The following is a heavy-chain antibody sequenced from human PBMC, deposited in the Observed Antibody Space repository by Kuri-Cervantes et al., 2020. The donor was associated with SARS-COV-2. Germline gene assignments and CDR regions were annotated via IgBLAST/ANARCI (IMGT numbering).Heavy chain of an antibody. J-gene: IGHJ1*01. CDR3: AKDRGYCSSTSCYNGYFQL. CDR1: GFTFSSYG. CDR2: IRYDGSNK. V-gene: IGHV3-30*02. Sequence: GESLKISCAASGFTFSSYGMHWVRQAPGKGLEWVAFIRYDGSNKYYADSVKGRFTISRDNSKNTLYLQMNSLRAEDTAVYYCAKDRGYCSSTSCYNGYFQLWGQGTLVTVSS. D-gene: IGHD2-2*02.